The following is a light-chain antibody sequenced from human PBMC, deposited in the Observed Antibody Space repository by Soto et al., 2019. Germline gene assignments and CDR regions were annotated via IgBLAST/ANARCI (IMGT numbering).Light chain of an antibody. Sequence: DIQMTQSPSTLSASVGDRVTITCRASQSISTWLAWYQQKPGKAPNLLIYAASSLHSGVPPRFGGSGSGTEFTLTIASLQPDDFATYYCQQYNIHSTFGQGTKLEIK. CDR1: QSISTW. V-gene: IGKV1-5*01. CDR2: AAS. J-gene: IGKJ2*01. CDR3: QQYNIHST.